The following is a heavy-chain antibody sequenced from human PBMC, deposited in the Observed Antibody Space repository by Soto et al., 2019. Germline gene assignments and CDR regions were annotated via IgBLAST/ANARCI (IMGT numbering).Heavy chain of an antibody. CDR2: ISGYNGNT. V-gene: IGHV1-18*01. J-gene: IGHJ3*02. CDR1: GYTFTRYG. CDR3: ARDYYDSSRAFDI. D-gene: IGHD3-22*01. Sequence: ASVKVSCKASGYTFTRYGTSWVRQAPGQGLEWMGWISGYNGNTNYAQKFQGRVTVTTDPSTNTAYMDLRSLRSDDTAVYYCARDYYDSSRAFDIWGQGTMVTVSS.